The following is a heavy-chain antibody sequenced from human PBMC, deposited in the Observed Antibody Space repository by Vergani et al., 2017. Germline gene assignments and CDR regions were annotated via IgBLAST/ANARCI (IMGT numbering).Heavy chain of an antibody. CDR2: INPNSGGT. J-gene: IGHJ6*02. V-gene: IGHV1-2*02. Sequence: QVQLVQSGAEVKKPGASVKVSCKASGYTFTGYYMHWVRQAPGQGLEWMGWINPNSGGTNYAQKFQGRVTMTRNTSISTAYMELSSLRSEDTAVYYCARDCIAAASSYGMDVWGRGTTVTVSS. CDR3: ARDCIAAASSYGMDV. D-gene: IGHD6-13*01. CDR1: GYTFTGYY.